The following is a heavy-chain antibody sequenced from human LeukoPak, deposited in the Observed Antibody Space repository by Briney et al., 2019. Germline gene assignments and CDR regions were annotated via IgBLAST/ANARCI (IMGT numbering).Heavy chain of an antibody. J-gene: IGHJ3*02. CDR1: GGSINNYY. V-gene: IGHV4-4*07. CDR3: TRGRYCSADTCSGGDAFDI. Sequence: PSETLSLTCTVSGGSINNYYWSWIRQPAGKGLEWIGRIYTRGSTNYNPSLKSRVTMSVDTSKNQFSLKLSSVTAADTAVYYCTRGRYCSADTCSGGDAFDIWGQGTMVSVSS. CDR2: IYTRGST. D-gene: IGHD2-15*01.